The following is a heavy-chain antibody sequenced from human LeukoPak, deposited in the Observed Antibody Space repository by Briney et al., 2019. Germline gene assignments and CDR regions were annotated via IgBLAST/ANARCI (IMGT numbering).Heavy chain of an antibody. Sequence: PGGSLRLSCAASGFTFSSYSMNWVRQAPGKGLEWVSSISSSSSYIYYADSVKGRLTISRDNAKNSLYLQMNSLRAEDTAVYYCARITEDYGDSYDYWGQGTLVTVSS. CDR3: ARITEDYGDSYDY. V-gene: IGHV3-21*01. CDR1: GFTFSSYS. D-gene: IGHD4-17*01. J-gene: IGHJ4*02. CDR2: ISSSSSYI.